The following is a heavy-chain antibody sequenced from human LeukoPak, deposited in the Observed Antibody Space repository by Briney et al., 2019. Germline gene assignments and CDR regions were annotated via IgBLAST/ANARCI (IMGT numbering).Heavy chain of an antibody. D-gene: IGHD3-10*01. J-gene: IGHJ4*02. V-gene: IGHV3-23*01. Sequence: PGGSLRLSCAASGFTFSSYAMSWVRQAPGKGLEWVSAISGSGSSTYYTDSVKGRFTISRDNSKNTLYLQMNSLRAEDTAVYYCAKHSGTYTDYGFDYWGQGTLVTVS. CDR3: AKHSGTYTDYGFDY. CDR2: ISGSGSST. CDR1: GFTFSSYA.